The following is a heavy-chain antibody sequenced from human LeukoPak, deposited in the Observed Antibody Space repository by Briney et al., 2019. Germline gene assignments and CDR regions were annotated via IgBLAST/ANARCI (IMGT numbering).Heavy chain of an antibody. CDR1: GGSISSYY. J-gene: IGHJ4*02. Sequence: SETLSLTCTVSGGSISSYYWSWIRQPPGKGLEWIGYIYYSGSTNYNPSLKSRVTISVDTSKNQFSLKLSSVTAADTAVYYCARGKDIVATIPDYWGQGTLVTVSS. D-gene: IGHD5-12*01. V-gene: IGHV4-59*01. CDR3: ARGKDIVATIPDY. CDR2: IYYSGST.